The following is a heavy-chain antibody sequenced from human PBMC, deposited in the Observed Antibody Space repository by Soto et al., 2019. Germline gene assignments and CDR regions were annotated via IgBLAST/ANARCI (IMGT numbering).Heavy chain of an antibody. Sequence: EVQLVESGGGLIQPGGSLRLSCAASGFIVSTNYMTWVRQAPGKGLECVAVIYTGGSTYYADSVKGRLTISRDNSKNTVYLQMNSLRAEDTAVYYCARVFDAFDILGQGTMVTVSS. V-gene: IGHV3-53*01. CDR2: IYTGGST. CDR3: ARVFDAFDI. CDR1: GFIVSTNY. J-gene: IGHJ3*02.